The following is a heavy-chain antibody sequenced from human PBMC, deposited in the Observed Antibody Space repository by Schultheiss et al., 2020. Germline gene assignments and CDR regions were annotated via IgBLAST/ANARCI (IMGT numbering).Heavy chain of an antibody. V-gene: IGHV4-59*12. CDR2: IYYSGST. D-gene: IGHD4-17*01. CDR3: ARDPGYGDSWAYFDY. CDR1: GGSFSGYY. J-gene: IGHJ4*02. Sequence: SQTLSLTCAVYGGSFSGYYWSWIRQPPGKGLEWIGYIYYSGSTNYNPSLKSRVTISVDTSKNQFSLKLSSVTAADTAVYYCARDPGYGDSWAYFDYWGQGTLGTV.